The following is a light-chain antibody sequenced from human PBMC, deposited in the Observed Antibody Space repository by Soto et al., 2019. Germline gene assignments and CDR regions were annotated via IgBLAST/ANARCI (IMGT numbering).Light chain of an antibody. CDR1: QTINKY. CDR2: AAS. V-gene: IGKV1-39*01. Sequence: DIQMTQSPSSVSASVGDRVSITCRASQTINKYLNWYQQKPGKAPELLIYAASNLQSGVPSRFSGTESGADFTLTISALQPEDFATYYCQQSYSSPRTFGQGTRVEIK. CDR3: QQSYSSPRT. J-gene: IGKJ1*01.